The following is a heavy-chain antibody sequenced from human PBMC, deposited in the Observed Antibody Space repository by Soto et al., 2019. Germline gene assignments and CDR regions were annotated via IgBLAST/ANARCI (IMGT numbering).Heavy chain of an antibody. CDR2: IMPVFPTA. CDR3: ARDKDRQQLGGNYYYIMDV. D-gene: IGHD3-3*02. J-gene: IGHJ6*01. Sequence: QVQLVQSGAEVKQPGSSVKVSCKTSGGTFRTSAISWVRQDPGQGLEWMGGIMPVFPTADYAQKFQGRVTITADESTSTAYMELSSLRSEDTAVYYCARDKDRQQLGGNYYYIMDVWGQGTTVTVSS. V-gene: IGHV1-69*12. CDR1: GGTFRTSA.